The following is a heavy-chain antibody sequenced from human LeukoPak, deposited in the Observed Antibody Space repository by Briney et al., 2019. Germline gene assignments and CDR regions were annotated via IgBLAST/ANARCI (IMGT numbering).Heavy chain of an antibody. V-gene: IGHV1-69*13. Sequence: SVKVSCKASGYTFSNHGISWVRQAPGQGLEWMGGIIPIFGTANYAQKFQGRVTITADESTSTAYMELSSLRSEDTAVYYCARGAERWLQWGTFDYWGQGTLVTVSS. J-gene: IGHJ4*02. D-gene: IGHD5-24*01. CDR3: ARGAERWLQWGTFDY. CDR2: IIPIFGTA. CDR1: GYTFSNHG.